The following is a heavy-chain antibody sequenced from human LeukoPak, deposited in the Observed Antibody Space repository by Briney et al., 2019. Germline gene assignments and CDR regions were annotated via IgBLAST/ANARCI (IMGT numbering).Heavy chain of an antibody. CDR3: AREHLAAPSDY. CDR2: IYYSGST. V-gene: IGHV4-59*08. D-gene: IGHD6-6*01. CDR1: GGSISSYY. Sequence: PSETLSLTCTVSGGSISSYYWSWIRQPPGKGLEWIGYIYYSGSTNYNPSLKSRVTISVDTSKNQFSLKLSSVTAADTAVYYCAREHLAAPSDYWGQGTLVTVSS. J-gene: IGHJ4*02.